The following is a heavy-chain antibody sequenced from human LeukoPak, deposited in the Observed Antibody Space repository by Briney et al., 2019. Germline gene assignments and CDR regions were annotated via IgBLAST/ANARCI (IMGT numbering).Heavy chain of an antibody. CDR3: AKGGLIAVAGSGWFDP. J-gene: IGHJ5*02. Sequence: GRSLRLSCAASGFTFDDYAMHWVRQAPGKGLEWVSGISWNSGSIGYADSVKGRFTISRDNAKNSLYLQMNSLRAEDTALYYCAKGGLIAVAGSGWFDPWGQGTLVTVSS. V-gene: IGHV3-9*01. CDR2: ISWNSGSI. CDR1: GFTFDDYA. D-gene: IGHD6-19*01.